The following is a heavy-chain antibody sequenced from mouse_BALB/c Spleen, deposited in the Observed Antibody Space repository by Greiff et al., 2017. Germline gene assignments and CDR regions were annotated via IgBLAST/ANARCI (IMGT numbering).Heavy chain of an antibody. J-gene: IGHJ4*01. Sequence: QVQLQQSGAELVRPGVSVKISCKGSGYTFTDYAMHWVKQSHAKSLEWIGVISTYYGDASYNQKFKGKATMTVDKSSSTAYMELARLTSEDSAIYYCARGGLRRENAMDYWGQGTSVTVSS. V-gene: IGHV1S137*01. CDR1: GYTFTDYA. D-gene: IGHD2-4*01. CDR3: ARGGLRRENAMDY. CDR2: ISTYYGDA.